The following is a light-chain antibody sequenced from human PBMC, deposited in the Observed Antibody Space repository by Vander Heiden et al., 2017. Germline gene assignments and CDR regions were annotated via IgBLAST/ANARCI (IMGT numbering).Light chain of an antibody. CDR2: QAS. CDR1: QSISSW. J-gene: IGKJ2*01. Sequence: DIHLTPSPSTLSASVGDNVPIPCQASQSISSWLAWYQQKPGKAPKVIIYQASNLESGVPSRFSGSGSGTEFTLTISSLQPEDVATYYCQQYNSHYTFGQGTKLEIK. V-gene: IGKV1-5*03. CDR3: QQYNSHYT.